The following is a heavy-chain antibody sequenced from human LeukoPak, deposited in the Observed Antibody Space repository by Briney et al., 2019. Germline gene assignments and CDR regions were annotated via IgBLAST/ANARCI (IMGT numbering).Heavy chain of an antibody. CDR2: MYSGGTT. Sequence: GGSLRLSCAASGFKVNSNYMSWVRQAPGKGLEWVSVMYSGGTTYYADSVKGRLTISRDSSKNALYLQINSLRAEDTAVYYCVRGPNRRNIDCWGQGTLVIVSS. CDR3: VRGPNRRNIDC. CDR1: GFKVNSNY. J-gene: IGHJ4*02. D-gene: IGHD1-14*01. V-gene: IGHV3-53*01.